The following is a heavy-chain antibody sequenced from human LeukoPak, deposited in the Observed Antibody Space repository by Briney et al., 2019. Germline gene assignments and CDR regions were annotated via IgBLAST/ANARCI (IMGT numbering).Heavy chain of an antibody. Sequence: ASVKVSCKSSGYTFTGYNVHWVRQTPGQGLQWMGWINPHSGNTKYAQKFQGRVTVTRDTSISTAYMDLSRLRSDDTAIYYCAREYYDSSTYYLSFDYWGQGTLVTVSS. CDR1: GYTFTGYN. V-gene: IGHV1-2*02. J-gene: IGHJ4*02. CDR2: INPHSGNT. D-gene: IGHD3-22*01. CDR3: AREYYDSSTYYLSFDY.